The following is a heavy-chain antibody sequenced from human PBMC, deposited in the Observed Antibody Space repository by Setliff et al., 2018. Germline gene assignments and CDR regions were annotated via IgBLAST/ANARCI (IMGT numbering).Heavy chain of an antibody. D-gene: IGHD6-19*01. CDR3: LLPCTSGWHNWADP. V-gene: IGHV3-73*01. CDR1: GLTLNNVW. Sequence: GGSLRLSCTASGLTLNNVWMNWVRQTPGKGLEWVGRIRSKADKYATDYGASAKGRFIISRDDSKKTAYLQMSSLRAEDTAMYYCLLPCTSGWHNWADPWGQGTLVTVSS. J-gene: IGHJ5*02. CDR2: IRSKADKYAT.